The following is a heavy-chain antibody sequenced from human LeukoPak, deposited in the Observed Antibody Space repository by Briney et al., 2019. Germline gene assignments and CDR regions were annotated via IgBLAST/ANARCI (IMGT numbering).Heavy chain of an antibody. J-gene: IGHJ4*02. CDR2: INAGNGNT. Sequence: ASVKVSCKASGYTFTSYAMHWVRQAPGQRLEWMGWINAGNGNTKYSQKFQGRVTITRDTSASTAYMELGSLRSEDTAVYYCARARDFWSGYYYFDYWGQGTLVTVSS. V-gene: IGHV1-3*01. CDR3: ARARDFWSGYYYFDY. CDR1: GYTFTSYA. D-gene: IGHD3-3*01.